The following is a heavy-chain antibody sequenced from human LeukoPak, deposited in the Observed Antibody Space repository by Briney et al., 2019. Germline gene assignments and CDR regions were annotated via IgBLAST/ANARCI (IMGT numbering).Heavy chain of an antibody. V-gene: IGHV1-69*05. Sequence: SVKVSCKASGGTFSSYAISWVRQAPGQGLEWMGGIIPIFGTANYAQKFQGRVTITTDESTSTAYMELSSLRSEDTAVYYCARIEAGPPHCSSTSCDGAYYYYYMDVWGKGTTVTVSS. D-gene: IGHD2-2*01. CDR3: ARIEAGPPHCSSTSCDGAYYYYYMDV. CDR1: GGTFSSYA. CDR2: IIPIFGTA. J-gene: IGHJ6*03.